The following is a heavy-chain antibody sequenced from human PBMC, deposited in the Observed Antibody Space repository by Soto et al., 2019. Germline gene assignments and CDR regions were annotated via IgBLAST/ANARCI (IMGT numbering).Heavy chain of an antibody. CDR1: GXTFTGYY. Sequence: GASVKVSCKASGXTFTGYYMHWVRQAPGQGLEWMGWINPNSGGTNYAQKFQGWVTMTRDTSISTAYMELSRLRSDDTAVYYCARGFYGDPRGYYYYMEVWGKGTTVTVSS. V-gene: IGHV1-2*04. J-gene: IGHJ6*03. D-gene: IGHD4-17*01. CDR3: ARGFYGDPRGYYYYMEV. CDR2: INPNSGGT.